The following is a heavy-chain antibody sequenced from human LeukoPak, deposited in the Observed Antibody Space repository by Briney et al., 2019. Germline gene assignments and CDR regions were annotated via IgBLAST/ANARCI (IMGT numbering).Heavy chain of an antibody. CDR1: GFTFSNAW. Sequence: GGSLRLSCAASGFTFSNAWMSWVRQAPGKGLEWVSAISGSGGSTYYADSVKGRFTISRDNSKNTLYLQMNSLRAEDTAVYYCAKDKVVPAAIERYYFDYWGQGTLVTVSS. J-gene: IGHJ4*02. CDR3: AKDKVVPAAIERYYFDY. D-gene: IGHD2-2*02. CDR2: ISGSGGST. V-gene: IGHV3-23*01.